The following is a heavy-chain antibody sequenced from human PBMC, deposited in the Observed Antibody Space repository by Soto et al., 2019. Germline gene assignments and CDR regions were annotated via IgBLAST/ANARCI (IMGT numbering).Heavy chain of an antibody. CDR2: ISSSGSTI. CDR1: GFTFSDYY. V-gene: IGHV3-11*01. J-gene: IGHJ4*02. CDR3: ARALGIVATSLRWAPAT. D-gene: IGHD5-12*01. Sequence: QVQLVESGGGLVKPGGSLRLSCAASGFTFSDYYMSWIRQAPGKGLEWVSYISSSGSTIYYADSVKGRFTISRDNAKNSLYLQMNSRGAEDTAVYYCARALGIVATSLRWAPATWGQGTLVTVSS.